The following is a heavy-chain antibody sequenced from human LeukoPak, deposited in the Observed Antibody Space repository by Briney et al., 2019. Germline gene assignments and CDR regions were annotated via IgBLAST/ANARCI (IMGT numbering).Heavy chain of an antibody. CDR2: ISGSGGST. V-gene: IGHV3-23*01. J-gene: IGHJ4*02. D-gene: IGHD3-10*01. CDR3: AKVSSNYYGSGSYQTLDY. Sequence: QPGGSLRLSCAASGFTFSSYAMSWVRQAPGKGLEWVSGISGSGGSTYYADSVRGRFTISRDNSRNTLDLQMNSLRAEDTAVYYCAKVSSNYYGSGSYQTLDYWGQGTLVTVSS. CDR1: GFTFSSYA.